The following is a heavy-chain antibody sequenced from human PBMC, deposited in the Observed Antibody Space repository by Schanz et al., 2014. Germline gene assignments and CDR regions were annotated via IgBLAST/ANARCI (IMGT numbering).Heavy chain of an antibody. J-gene: IGHJ4*03. CDR2: ISSGSSYA. Sequence: VQLVESGGGVVQPGGSLRLSCAASGFIFSNYGMHWVRQAPGKGLEWVSDISSGSSYANSADSVKGRFTISRDNAKTSLYLQMNSLKTEDTAMCYCARSASCNRNGCPFDTWGQGTLVTVSS. CDR1: GFIFSNYG. D-gene: IGHD2-15*01. CDR3: ARSASCNRNGCPFDT. V-gene: IGHV3-21*05.